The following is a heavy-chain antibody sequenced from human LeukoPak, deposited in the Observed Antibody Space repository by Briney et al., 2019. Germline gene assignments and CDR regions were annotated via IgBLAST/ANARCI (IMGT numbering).Heavy chain of an antibody. CDR1: GGTFSSYA. Sequence: SVKVSYKASGGTFSSYAISWVRQAPGQGLEWMGRIIPILGIANYAQKFQGRVTITADKSTSTAYMELSSLRSEDTAVYYCARAQYRSIVGATRDWGQGTLVTVSS. J-gene: IGHJ4*02. CDR2: IIPILGIA. CDR3: ARAQYRSIVGATRD. D-gene: IGHD1-26*01. V-gene: IGHV1-69*04.